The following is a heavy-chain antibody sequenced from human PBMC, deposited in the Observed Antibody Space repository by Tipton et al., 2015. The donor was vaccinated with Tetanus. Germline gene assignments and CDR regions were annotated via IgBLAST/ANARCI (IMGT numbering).Heavy chain of an antibody. D-gene: IGHD5-12*01. V-gene: IGHV4-30-2*01. Sequence: TLSLTCTVSGGLITTGGYSWGWIRQLPGQGLEWLGYIYQTDSTYYNPSVRSRLTLSLQRSKNQVSLKLSSVTAADTAVYYCVRGRGLGAYSFGFEYWGQGALVTVSS. J-gene: IGHJ4*02. CDR2: IYQTDST. CDR1: GGLITTGGYS. CDR3: VRGRGLGAYSFGFEY.